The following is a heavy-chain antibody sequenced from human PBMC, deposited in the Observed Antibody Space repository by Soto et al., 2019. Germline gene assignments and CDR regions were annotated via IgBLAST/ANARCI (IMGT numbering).Heavy chain of an antibody. Sequence: EVQLVESGGGLVQPGRSLRLSCAASGFTFDDYAMHWVRQAPGKGLEWVSGISWNSGSIGYADSVKGRFNIARDNDKNALDLQRNSLRAEDTALYYWAKGGMGMAVDGFNYWGQGTLVTVSS. J-gene: IGHJ4*02. CDR3: AKGGMGMAVDGFNY. CDR2: ISWNSGSI. CDR1: GFTFDDYA. D-gene: IGHD6-19*01. V-gene: IGHV3-9*01.